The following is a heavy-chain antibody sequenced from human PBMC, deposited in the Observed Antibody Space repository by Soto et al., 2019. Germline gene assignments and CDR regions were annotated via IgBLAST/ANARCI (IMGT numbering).Heavy chain of an antibody. V-gene: IGHV4-34*01. J-gene: IGHJ5*02. CDR3: ARGQTRLLWFGELSGWFDP. CDR2: INHSGST. Sequence: QVQLQQWGAGLLKPSETLSLTCAVYGGSFSGYYWSWIRQPPGKGLEWIGEINHSGSTNYNPSLKGRVTISVDTSKNQFSLKLSSVTAADTAVYYCARGQTRLLWFGELSGWFDPWGQGTLVTVSS. CDR1: GGSFSGYY. D-gene: IGHD3-10*01.